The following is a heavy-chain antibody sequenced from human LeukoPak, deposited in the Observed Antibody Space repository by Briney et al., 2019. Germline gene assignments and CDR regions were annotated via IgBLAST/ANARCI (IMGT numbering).Heavy chain of an antibody. J-gene: IGHJ6*03. CDR2: IYTSGST. CDR3: ARDRYCSGGSCYSYYYYYYMDV. CDR1: GGSISSGSYY. D-gene: IGHD2-15*01. Sequence: PSETLSLTCTVSGGSISSGSYYWSWIRQPAGKGLEWIGRIYTSGSTNYNPSLKSRVTISVDTSKNQFSLKLSSVIAADTAVYYCARDRYCSGGSCYSYYYYYYMDVWGKGTTVTVSS. V-gene: IGHV4-61*02.